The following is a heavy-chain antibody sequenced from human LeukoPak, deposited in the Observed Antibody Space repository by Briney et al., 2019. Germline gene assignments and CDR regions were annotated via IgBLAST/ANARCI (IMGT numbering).Heavy chain of an antibody. J-gene: IGHJ4*02. Sequence: ASVKVSCKASGYTFTNYCISWVRQAPGQGLEWMGWISAYNGDTNSAQKLQDRVTMTTDTSTSTAYMELRSLRSDDTAVYYCARDAADTVRGGDYWGQGTLVTVSS. V-gene: IGHV1-18*01. CDR1: GYTFTNYC. D-gene: IGHD5-18*01. CDR3: ARDAADTVRGGDY. CDR2: ISAYNGDT.